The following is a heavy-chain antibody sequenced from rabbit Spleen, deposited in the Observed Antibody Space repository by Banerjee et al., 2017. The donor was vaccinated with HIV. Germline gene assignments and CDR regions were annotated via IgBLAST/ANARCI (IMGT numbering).Heavy chain of an antibody. V-gene: IGHV1S7*01. CDR1: GFDFSSYY. CDR3: ARDTSDWGPHNL. CDR2: IDPGFGST. D-gene: IGHD4-1*01. Sequence: QLKESGGGLVQPGGSLKLSCKASGFDFSSYYMSWVRQAPGKGLEWIGYIDPGFGSTDYASWVNGRFTISSHNAQNTLYLQLNSLTAADTATYFCARDTSDWGPHNLWGPGTLVTVS. J-gene: IGHJ4*01.